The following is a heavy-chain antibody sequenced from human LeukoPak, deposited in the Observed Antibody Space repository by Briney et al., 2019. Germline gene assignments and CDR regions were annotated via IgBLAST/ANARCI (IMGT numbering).Heavy chain of an antibody. D-gene: IGHD3-22*01. J-gene: IGHJ4*02. V-gene: IGHV4-59*01. CDR1: GGSISSYY. CDR3: ASSPYYYDSSGYYPLDY. Sequence: SETLSLTCTVSGGSISSYYWSWIRQPPGKGLEWIGYIYYSGSTNYNPSLKSRVTISVDTSKNQFSLKLSSVTAADTAVYYCASSPYYYDSSGYYPLDYWGQGTLVTVSS. CDR2: IYYSGST.